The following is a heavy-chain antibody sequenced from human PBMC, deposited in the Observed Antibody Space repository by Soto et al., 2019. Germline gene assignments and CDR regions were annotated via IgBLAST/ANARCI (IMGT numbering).Heavy chain of an antibody. Sequence: QVQLVESGGGVVQPGRSLRLSCAASGFTFSSYGMHWVRQAPGKGLEWVAVISYDGSNKYYADSVKGRFTISRDNSKNTLYLQMNSLRAEDTAVYYCAKGDIAVAAPSGYFEYWGQGTLVTVSS. D-gene: IGHD6-19*01. V-gene: IGHV3-30*18. CDR3: AKGDIAVAAPSGYFEY. CDR1: GFTFSSYG. CDR2: ISYDGSNK. J-gene: IGHJ4*02.